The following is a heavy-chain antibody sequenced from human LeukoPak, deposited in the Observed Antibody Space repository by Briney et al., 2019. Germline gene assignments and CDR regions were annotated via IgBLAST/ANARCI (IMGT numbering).Heavy chain of an antibody. D-gene: IGHD2-21*02. V-gene: IGHV3-7*01. CDR3: TSWGDTTAEYFQR. CDR1: GFTVNRCW. Sequence: GGSLRLSCVVSGFTVNRCWMNWVRQAPGKGLEWVAHINPDGRDTYYVDSVKGRFTISRDNAQNSMYLQMNSLRVEDTAVYYCTSWGDTTAEYFQRWGQGTLVTVSS. J-gene: IGHJ1*01. CDR2: INPDGRDT.